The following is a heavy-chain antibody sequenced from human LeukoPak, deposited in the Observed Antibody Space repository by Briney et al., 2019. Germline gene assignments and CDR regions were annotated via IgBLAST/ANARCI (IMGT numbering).Heavy chain of an antibody. CDR2: IRYDGSNK. D-gene: IGHD3-22*01. J-gene: IGHJ4*02. V-gene: IGHV3-30*02. CDR1: GFNFNIYG. CDR3: ARVLHKRNYDSSAYYVF. Sequence: GGSLRLSCAASGFNFNIYGMHWVRQAPGKGLECVAFIRYDGSNKYYADSVKGRFTISRDNSKNTLYLQMNSLRAEDTAVYYCARVLHKRNYDSSAYYVFWGQGTLVTVSS.